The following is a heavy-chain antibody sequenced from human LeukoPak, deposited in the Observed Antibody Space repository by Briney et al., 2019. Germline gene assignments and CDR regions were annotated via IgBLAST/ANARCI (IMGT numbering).Heavy chain of an antibody. J-gene: IGHJ3*02. CDR2: IKQDGSEK. CDR3: ARRGSSGWYRAFDI. CDR1: GFTFSSYW. Sequence: GGSLRLSCAASGFTFSSYWMSWGRQAPGMGLEWVANIKQDGSEKYYVDSVKGRFTISRDNAKNSLYLQMNSLRAEDTAVYYCARRGSSGWYRAFDIWGQGTMVTVSS. V-gene: IGHV3-7*01. D-gene: IGHD6-19*01.